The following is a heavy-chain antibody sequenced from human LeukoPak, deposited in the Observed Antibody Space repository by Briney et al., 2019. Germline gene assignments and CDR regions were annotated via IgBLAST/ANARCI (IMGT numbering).Heavy chain of an antibody. V-gene: IGHV4-59*01. CDR2: LYYREST. CDR1: GGSISSYY. CDR3: ARVVGYCSGGSCYYYYGMDV. D-gene: IGHD2-15*01. Sequence: SETLSLTCTVSGGSISSYYWSWIRQPPGKGLEWIGYLYYRESTNYKPSLKSRVTISVDTSKNQFSLKLTSVTAADTAVYYCARVVGYCSGGSCYYYYGMDVWGKGTTVTVSS. J-gene: IGHJ6*04.